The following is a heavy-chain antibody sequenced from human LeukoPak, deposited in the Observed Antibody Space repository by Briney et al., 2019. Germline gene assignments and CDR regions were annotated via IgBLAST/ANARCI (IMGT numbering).Heavy chain of an antibody. J-gene: IGHJ6*03. CDR3: ARGPKYCSSTSCFRYYYYYMDV. D-gene: IGHD2-2*01. V-gene: IGHV4-4*02. Sequence: PSGTLSLTCAVSGGSISSSNWWSWVRQPPGKGLEWIGEIYHSGSTNYNPSLKSRVTISVDKSKNQFSLKLSSVTAADTAVYYCARGPKYCSSTSCFRYYYYYMDVWGKGTTVTVSS. CDR2: IYHSGST. CDR1: GGSISSSNW.